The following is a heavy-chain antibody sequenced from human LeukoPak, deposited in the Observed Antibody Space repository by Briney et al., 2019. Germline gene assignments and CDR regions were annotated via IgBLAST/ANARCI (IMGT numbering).Heavy chain of an antibody. Sequence: PGGSLRLSCAASGFTFSDYYMSWIRQAPGKGLEWVSYISSSGSYTIYADSVKGRFTISRDNARNSLYLQMNSLRAEDTAVYYCARLKYGSPQHWGQGTLVTVSS. V-gene: IGHV3-11*06. CDR3: ARLKYGSPQH. J-gene: IGHJ1*01. CDR1: GFTFSDYY. CDR2: ISSSGSYT. D-gene: IGHD1-26*01.